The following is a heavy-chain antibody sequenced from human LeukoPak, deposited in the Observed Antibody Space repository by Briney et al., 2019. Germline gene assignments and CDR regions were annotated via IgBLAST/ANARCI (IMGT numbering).Heavy chain of an antibody. D-gene: IGHD1-26*01. J-gene: IGHJ4*02. CDR2: INHSGST. Sequence: PSETLSLTCAVYGGSFSGYYWSWIRQPPGKGLEWIGEINHSGSTNYNPSLKSRVTISVDTSKNQFSLKLSSVTAADTAVYYCARGPRIVGATLGYWGQGTLVTVSS. CDR1: GGSFSGYY. CDR3: ARGPRIVGATLGY. V-gene: IGHV4-34*01.